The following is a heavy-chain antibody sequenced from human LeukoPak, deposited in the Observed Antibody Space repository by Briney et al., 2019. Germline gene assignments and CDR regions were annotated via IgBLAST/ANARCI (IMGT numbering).Heavy chain of an antibody. D-gene: IGHD3-22*01. CDR1: GGSISSGDYY. CDR3: ARRWYYDSSGRYWYFDL. CDR2: IYYSGST. Sequence: SQTLSLTCTVSGGSISSGDYYWSWIRQPPGKGLEWIGYIYYSGSTNYNPSLKSRVTISVDTSKNQFSLKLSSVTAADTAVYYCARRWYYDSSGRYWYFDLWGRGTLVTVSS. V-gene: IGHV4-30-4*01. J-gene: IGHJ2*01.